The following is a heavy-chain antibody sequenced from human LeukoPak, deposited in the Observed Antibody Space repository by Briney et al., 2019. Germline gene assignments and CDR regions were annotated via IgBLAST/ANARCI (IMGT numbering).Heavy chain of an antibody. J-gene: IGHJ4*01. CDR1: PGSISTGTYY. D-gene: IGHD3-3*01. CDR2: IYYSGST. Sequence: SQSLSLTSTVSPGSISTGTYYCTWIRQPAGKGLDWIGYIYYSGSTNYNPSLKSRVTISVDTSKNQFSLKLSTVTAADTTVYYFARVAGGVWSGYYTVRILFDYWGHGALVTVSS. V-gene: IGHV4-61*10. CDR3: ARVAGGVWSGYYTVRILFDY.